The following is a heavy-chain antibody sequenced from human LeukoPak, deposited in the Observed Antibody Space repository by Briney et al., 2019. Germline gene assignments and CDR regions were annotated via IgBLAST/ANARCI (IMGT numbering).Heavy chain of an antibody. Sequence: GGSLRLSCAASGFTFSDYSMNWVRQAPGKGLEWVSSLSSSSTYIIYADSVEGRFTVSRDNAKNSLHLQMNSLRADDTAVYYCARFETGPHATIDYWGQGTLVTVSS. CDR3: ARFETGPHATIDY. CDR1: GFTFSDYS. CDR2: LSSSSTYI. J-gene: IGHJ4*02. V-gene: IGHV3-21*01. D-gene: IGHD7-27*01.